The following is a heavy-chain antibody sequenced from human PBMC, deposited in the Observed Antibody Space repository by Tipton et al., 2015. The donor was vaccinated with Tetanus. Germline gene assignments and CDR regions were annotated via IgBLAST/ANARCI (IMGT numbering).Heavy chain of an antibody. CDR2: ISYSGNT. J-gene: IGHJ4*02. V-gene: IGHV4-39*01. Sequence: TLSLTCTVSGGSISSGVYYWGWLRQDPGKGLEWIGRISYSGNTAYNPSLKSRVAISVDTSKNQFSLKLTSVTAADTAIYYCARRNSPYYFDYWGQGILVTVSS. CDR3: ARRNSPYYFDY. D-gene: IGHD2-21*01. CDR1: GGSISSGVYY.